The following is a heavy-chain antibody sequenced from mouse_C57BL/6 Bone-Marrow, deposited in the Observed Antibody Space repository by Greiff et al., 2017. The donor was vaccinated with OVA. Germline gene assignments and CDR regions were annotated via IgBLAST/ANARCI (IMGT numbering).Heavy chain of an antibody. CDR2: IDPSDSYT. Sequence: VQLQQSGAELVMPGASVKLSCKASGYTFTSYWMHWVKPRPGQGLEWIGEIDPSDSYTNYNQKFKGKSTLTVDKSSSTAYMQLSSLTSEDSAVYYCARDDGSWGQGTSVTVSS. CDR1: GYTFTSYW. V-gene: IGHV1-69*01. J-gene: IGHJ4*01. CDR3: ARDDGS. D-gene: IGHD2-3*01.